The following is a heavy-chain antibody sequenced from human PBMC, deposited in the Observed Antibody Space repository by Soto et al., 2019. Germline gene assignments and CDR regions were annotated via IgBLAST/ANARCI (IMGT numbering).Heavy chain of an antibody. CDR3: ARGRSCWGFDY. CDR1: GGSFSGYY. D-gene: IGHD2-15*01. CDR2: INHSGST. J-gene: IGHJ4*02. Sequence: QVQLQQWGAGLLKPSETLSLTCAVYGGSFSGYYWSWIRQPPGKGLEWIGEINHSGSTNYNPSLKSRVTISVDTSKNQFSLKLSSVTAADTAVYYCARGRSCWGFDYWGQGTLVTVSS. V-gene: IGHV4-34*01.